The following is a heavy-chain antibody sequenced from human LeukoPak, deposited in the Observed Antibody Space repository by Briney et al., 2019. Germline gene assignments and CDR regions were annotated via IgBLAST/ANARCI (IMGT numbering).Heavy chain of an antibody. J-gene: IGHJ4*02. CDR1: GFTFDDYA. D-gene: IGHD1-14*01. V-gene: IGHV3-9*01. Sequence: GGSLRLSCAASGFTFDDYAMHWVRQGPGKGLEWVSGINWNSGSIDYADSVKGRVTISRDNAKNSLYLQMNSLRAEDTAVYYCARKRYFDYWGQGTLVTVSS. CDR2: INWNSGSI. CDR3: ARKRYFDY.